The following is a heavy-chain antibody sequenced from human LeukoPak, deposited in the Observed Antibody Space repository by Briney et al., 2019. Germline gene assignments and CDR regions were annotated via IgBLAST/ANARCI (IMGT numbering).Heavy chain of an antibody. CDR2: ISGSGGST. Sequence: SCKASGGTFSSYAMSWVRQAPGKGLEWVSAISGSGGSTYYADSVKGRFTVSRDNSKNTLYLQMRSLRVEDTAVYYCAKDHTSYYYYYYGMDVWGQGTTVTVSS. J-gene: IGHJ6*02. V-gene: IGHV3-23*01. CDR1: GGTFSSYA. CDR3: AKDHTSYYYYYYGMDV.